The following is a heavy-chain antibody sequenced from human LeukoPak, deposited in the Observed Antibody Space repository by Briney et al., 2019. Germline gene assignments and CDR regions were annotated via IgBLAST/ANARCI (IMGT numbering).Heavy chain of an antibody. CDR2: ISTNGGST. CDR1: GFTFSDYA. D-gene: IGHD2-2*01. Sequence: GGSLRLSCAASGFTFSDYAMHWVRQAPGKGLEYVSAISTNGGSTYYANSVKGRFTISRDNSRDTLYLHVGSLRPEDMAVYYCARGYCGSAGYYPNDAFDVWGQGTMVTVSS. J-gene: IGHJ3*01. V-gene: IGHV3-64*01. CDR3: ARGYCGSAGYYPNDAFDV.